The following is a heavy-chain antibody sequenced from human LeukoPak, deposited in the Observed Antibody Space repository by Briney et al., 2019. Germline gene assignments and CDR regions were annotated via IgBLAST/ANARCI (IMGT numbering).Heavy chain of an antibody. J-gene: IGHJ5*02. V-gene: IGHV3-7*01. Sequence: PGGSLRLSCAASGFTFRSYWMSWVRQAPGKGLEWVANMKLDGSEVYYVDSVKGRFTISSDNAKNSLYLQMNSLGVDDTAVYYCARWARYCSSGSCYSWFDPWGQGTLVTVSS. CDR2: MKLDGSEV. D-gene: IGHD2-15*01. CDR3: ARWARYCSSGSCYSWFDP. CDR1: GFTFRSYW.